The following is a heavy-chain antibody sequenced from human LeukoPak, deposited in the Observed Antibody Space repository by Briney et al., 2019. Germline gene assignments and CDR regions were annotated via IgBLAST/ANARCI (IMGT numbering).Heavy chain of an antibody. Sequence: GESLRLSCVASGFTFSSYAMSWVRQAPGKGLEWVSFIDGNGGSTYYADSVKGRFTISRDNSKNTLYLQMNSLRADDTAVYYCAKRFGEGEFDYWGHGTLVTVSS. V-gene: IGHV3-23*01. CDR3: AKRFGEGEFDY. CDR1: GFTFSSYA. D-gene: IGHD3-10*01. J-gene: IGHJ4*01. CDR2: IDGNGGST.